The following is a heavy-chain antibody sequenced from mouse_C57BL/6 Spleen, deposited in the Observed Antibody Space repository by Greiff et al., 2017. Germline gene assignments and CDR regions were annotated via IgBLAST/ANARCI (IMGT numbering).Heavy chain of an antibody. Sequence: VQLQQSGAELVKPGASVKMSCKASGYTFTSYWITWVKQRPGQGLEWIGDIYPGSGSTNYNEKFKSKATLTVDTSSSTAYMQLSSLTSEDSAVYYCARSGSYYYGSSYPLFDYWGQGTTLTVSS. CDR3: ARSGSYYYGSSYPLFDY. J-gene: IGHJ2*01. D-gene: IGHD1-1*01. V-gene: IGHV1-55*01. CDR1: GYTFTSYW. CDR2: IYPGSGST.